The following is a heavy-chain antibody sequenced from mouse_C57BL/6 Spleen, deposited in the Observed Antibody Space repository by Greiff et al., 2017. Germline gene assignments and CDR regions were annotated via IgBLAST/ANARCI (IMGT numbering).Heavy chain of an antibody. J-gene: IGHJ4*01. V-gene: IGHV1-15*01. Sequence: VQLQQSGAELVRPGASVTLSCKASGYTFTDYEMHWVKQTPVHGLEWIGAIDPETGGTAYNQKFKGKAILTADKSSSTAYMELRSLTSEDSAVYYCNYDGGFDYAMDYWGQGTSVTVSS. CDR1: GYTFTDYE. CDR2: IDPETGGT. CDR3: NYDGGFDYAMDY. D-gene: IGHD2-4*01.